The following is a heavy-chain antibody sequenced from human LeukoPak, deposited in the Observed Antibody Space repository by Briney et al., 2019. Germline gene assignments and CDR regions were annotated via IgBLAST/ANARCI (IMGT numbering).Heavy chain of an antibody. V-gene: IGHV3-23*01. CDR3: AKVPYVGGGHDAFDI. CDR2: ISSTGGTA. D-gene: IGHD3-16*01. Sequence: GGSLRLSCAASGFTFSSYEMNWVRQAPGKGLEWVSAISSTGGTAYYADSVKGRFTISRDNSKNTMCLQMNSLRAEDTAIYYCAKVPYVGGGHDAFDIWGQGTMVTVSS. J-gene: IGHJ3*02. CDR1: GFTFSSYE.